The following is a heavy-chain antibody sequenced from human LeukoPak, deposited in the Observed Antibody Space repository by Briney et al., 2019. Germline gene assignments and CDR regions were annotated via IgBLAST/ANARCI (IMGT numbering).Heavy chain of an antibody. V-gene: IGHV4-34*01. D-gene: IGHD6-19*01. CDR3: ARGLASSGCSWFDP. Sequence: SETLSLTCAVYGGSFSGYYWSWIRQPPGKGLEWIGEINHSGSPTSTPSLQRRLTISVDTSKTHFSLTLSSVTPADTAVYYCARGLASSGCSWFDPCGQGTLVTVSS. CDR2: INHSGSP. J-gene: IGHJ5*02. CDR1: GGSFSGYY.